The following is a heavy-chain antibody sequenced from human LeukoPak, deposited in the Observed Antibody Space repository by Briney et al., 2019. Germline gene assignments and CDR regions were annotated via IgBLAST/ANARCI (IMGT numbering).Heavy chain of an antibody. V-gene: IGHV1-69*13. J-gene: IGHJ4*02. Sequence: SVKVSCKASGGTFSSYAISWVRQAPGQGLEWMGGIIPIFGTANYAQKFQGRVTITADESTSTAYMELSSLRSEDTAVYYCAKARYCSGGSCFPQLTPDYWGQGTLVTVSS. CDR2: IIPIFGTA. D-gene: IGHD2-15*01. CDR1: GGTFSSYA. CDR3: AKARYCSGGSCFPQLTPDY.